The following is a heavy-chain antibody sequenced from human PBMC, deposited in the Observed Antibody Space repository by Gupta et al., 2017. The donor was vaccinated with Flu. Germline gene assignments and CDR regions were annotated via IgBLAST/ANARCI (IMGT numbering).Heavy chain of an antibody. CDR2: IDYVGSP. Sequence: QLQLQESGPGLVKPSETLSLTCTVSGGSISSSSYYWGWIRQPPGKGLEWIGSIDYVGSPYYNPSLKSLVTISVETSKNQFSLKLSFVTAAVTAVYYCASQLRPYSSSSTGGGYYYYYMDVWGKGTTVTVSS. CDR3: ASQLRPYSSSSTGGGYYYYYMDV. V-gene: IGHV4-39*01. CDR1: GGSISSSSYY. J-gene: IGHJ6*03. D-gene: IGHD6-6*01.